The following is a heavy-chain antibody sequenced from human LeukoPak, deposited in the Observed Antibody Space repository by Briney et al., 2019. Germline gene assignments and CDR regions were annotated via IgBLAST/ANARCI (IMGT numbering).Heavy chain of an antibody. J-gene: IGHJ4*02. Sequence: SETLSLTCTVSGGSISSSSYYWGWIRQPPGKGLEWIGSIYYSGSTYYNPSLKSRVTISVDTSKNQFSLKLSSVTAADTAVYYCARLRTIFGVVDFDYWGQGTLVAVSS. D-gene: IGHD3-3*01. V-gene: IGHV4-39*01. CDR2: IYYSGST. CDR1: GGSISSSSYY. CDR3: ARLRTIFGVVDFDY.